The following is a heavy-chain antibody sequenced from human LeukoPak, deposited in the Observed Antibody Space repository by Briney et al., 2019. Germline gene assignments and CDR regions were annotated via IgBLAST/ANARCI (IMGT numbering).Heavy chain of an antibody. CDR2: INHSGST. D-gene: IGHD3-9*01. CDR1: GGSFSGYY. V-gene: IGHV4-34*01. J-gene: IGHJ4*02. Sequence: SETLSLTCAVYGGSFSGYYWSWIRQPPGKGLEWIGEINHSGSTNYNPSLKSRVTIPVDTSKNQFSLKLSSVTAADTAVYYCARNFVDILTGYLLDYWGQGTLVTVSS. CDR3: ARNFVDILTGYLLDY.